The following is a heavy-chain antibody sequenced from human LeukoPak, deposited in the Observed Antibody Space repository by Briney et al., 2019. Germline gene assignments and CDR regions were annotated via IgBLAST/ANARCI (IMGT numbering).Heavy chain of an antibody. J-gene: IGHJ3*02. CDR3: ARRMATVTDAFDI. V-gene: IGHV4-59*08. CDR1: GDSLTSHF. D-gene: IGHD5-24*01. Sequence: SETLSLTCNVSGDSLTSHFWSWIRQTPGKGLEWIGYVFHSGTTNYSPSLKSRVTISLDTSKRQFYLRLASVTAADTAVYYCARRMATVTDAFDIWGRGTMVSVSS. CDR2: VFHSGTT.